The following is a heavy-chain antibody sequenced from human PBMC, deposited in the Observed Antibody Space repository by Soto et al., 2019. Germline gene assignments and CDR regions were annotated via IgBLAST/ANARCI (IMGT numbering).Heavy chain of an antibody. CDR2: LNTNGRIT. J-gene: IGHJ4*02. CDR3: ARALEGVGSY. Sequence: EVQLVESGGGIVQPGGSLRLSCAASGFTFSNYWMHWVRQAPGQGLVWVSRLNTNGRITDYADSVQGRFTISRDNARNTLYLRINSLRVEDTAAYYCARALEGVGSYWGQGTLVTVSS. V-gene: IGHV3-74*01. CDR1: GFTFSNYW. D-gene: IGHD6-19*01.